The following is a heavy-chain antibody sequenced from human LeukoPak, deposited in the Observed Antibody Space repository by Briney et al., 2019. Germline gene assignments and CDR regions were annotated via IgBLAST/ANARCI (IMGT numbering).Heavy chain of an antibody. D-gene: IGHD4-17*01. CDR1: GYTFTAHG. CDR2: ISVYTGST. Sequence: ASVKVSCKASGYTFTAHGISWVRQAPGQGLEWMGWISVYTGSTKYAQKFQGRVTMTTDTSTSTAYMELRSLRSDDTAVYFCARDGGWQYADYAWRFDPWGQGTLVTVSS. V-gene: IGHV1-18*01. CDR3: ARDGGWQYADYAWRFDP. J-gene: IGHJ5*02.